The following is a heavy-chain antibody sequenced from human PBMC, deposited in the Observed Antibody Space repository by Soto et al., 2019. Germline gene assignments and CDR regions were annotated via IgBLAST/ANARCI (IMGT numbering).Heavy chain of an antibody. CDR1: GGTFSTYT. Sequence: QVQLVQSGAEVKKPGSSVKVSCKASGGTFSTYTFSWVRQAPGQGLAWMGRIIPIFGTPYYAQKFQGRVTITADKSTSTVYMELSSLRSDDTAVYFCARGLECRGYCLDKPTWFAPWGQGTLVTVSS. CDR2: IIPIFGTP. D-gene: IGHD2-15*01. V-gene: IGHV1-69*06. J-gene: IGHJ5*02. CDR3: ARGLECRGYCLDKPTWFAP.